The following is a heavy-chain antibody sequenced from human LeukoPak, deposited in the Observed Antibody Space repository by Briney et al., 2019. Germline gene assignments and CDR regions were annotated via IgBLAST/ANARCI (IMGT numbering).Heavy chain of an antibody. CDR3: ARGLGGTEPSNY. Sequence: GGSLRLSCAASGFTFRSYGMNWVRQAPGKGLEWVSSISGSSSYIYYADSMKGRFTISRANAKNSVFLQMNSLRAEDTAVYYCARGLGGTEPSNYWGQGTLVTVSS. J-gene: IGHJ4*02. CDR2: ISGSSSYI. D-gene: IGHD1-1*01. CDR1: GFTFRSYG. V-gene: IGHV3-21*01.